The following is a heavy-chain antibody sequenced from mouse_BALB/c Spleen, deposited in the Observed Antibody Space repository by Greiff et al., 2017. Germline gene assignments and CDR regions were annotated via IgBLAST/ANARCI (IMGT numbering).Heavy chain of an antibody. D-gene: IGHD2-1*01. V-gene: IGHV1S127*01. Sequence: QVQLQQSGPQLVRPGASVKISCKASGYSFTSYWMHWVKQRPGQGLEWIGMIDPSDSETRLNQKFKDKATLTVDKSSSTAYMQLSSPTSEDSAVYYCARSGNYGIDYWGQGTTLTVSS. CDR2: IDPSDSET. J-gene: IGHJ2*01. CDR1: GYSFTSYW. CDR3: ARSGNYGIDY.